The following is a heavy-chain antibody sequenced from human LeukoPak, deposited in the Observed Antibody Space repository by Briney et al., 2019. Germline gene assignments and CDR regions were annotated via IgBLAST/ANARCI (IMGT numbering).Heavy chain of an antibody. V-gene: IGHV1-18*01. J-gene: IGHJ4*02. CDR1: GYTFTSYG. Sequence: ASVKVTCKATGYTFTSYGISWVRQAPGQGLEWMGCISPYNGDTNYTETLQGRVTMTIDTVTSTAFVELRSLESDDTALYFCASENQFFDWSFDFWGQGTVLTVSS. CDR2: ISPYNGDT. CDR3: ASENQFFDWSFDF. D-gene: IGHD3/OR15-3a*01.